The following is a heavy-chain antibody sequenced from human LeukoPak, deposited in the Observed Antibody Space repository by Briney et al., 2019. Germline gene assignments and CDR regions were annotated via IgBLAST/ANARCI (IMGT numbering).Heavy chain of an antibody. CDR2: IYTSGST. CDR3: ARDVGEYAYMDV. V-gene: IGHV4-61*02. Sequence: PSETLSLTCTVSGGSISSGSYYWSWIRQPAGKGLEWIGRIYTSGSTNYNPSLKSRVTISVDTSKNQFSLKLSSVTAADTAVYYCARDVGEYAYMDVWGKGTTVTISS. CDR1: GGSISSGSYY. J-gene: IGHJ6*03. D-gene: IGHD3-10*01.